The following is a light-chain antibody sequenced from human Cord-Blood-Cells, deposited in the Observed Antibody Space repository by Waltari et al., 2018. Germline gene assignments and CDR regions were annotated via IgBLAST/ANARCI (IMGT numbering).Light chain of an antibody. CDR2: GKN. CDR1: SLRSYY. CDR3: NSRDSSGNHVV. Sequence: SSELTQDPAVSVALGQTVRITCHGDSLRSYYASRYQQKPGQAPVLVIYGKNNRPSGFPDRFSGSSSGNTASLTITGAQAEDEADYYCNSRDSSGNHVVFGGGTKLTVL. V-gene: IGLV3-19*01. J-gene: IGLJ2*01.